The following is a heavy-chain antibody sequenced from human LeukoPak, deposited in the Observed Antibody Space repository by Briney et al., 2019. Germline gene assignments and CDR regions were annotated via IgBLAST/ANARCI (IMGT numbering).Heavy chain of an antibody. V-gene: IGHV1-2*02. D-gene: IGHD2-15*01. CDR2: VNSNSGGT. CDR1: GYTFTSYG. J-gene: IGHJ5*01. CDR3: ARGYCSGGSCYHFDS. Sequence: ASVKVSCKASGYTFTSYGISWVRQAPGQGLEWMGWVNSNSGGTHYAQKFEGRVTMTRDTSISTAYMELSRLKSDDTALYYCARGYCSGGSCYHFDSWGQGTLVTVSS.